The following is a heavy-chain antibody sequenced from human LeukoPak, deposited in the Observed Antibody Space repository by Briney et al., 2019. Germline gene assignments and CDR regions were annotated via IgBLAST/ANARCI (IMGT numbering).Heavy chain of an antibody. CDR1: GGSLSPHY. Sequence: SETLSLTCAVSGGSLSPHYWSWIRRPLGKGLEWIGEINNRGTTNYSPSLRGRATISVDTSKNQFSLRLTSVTAADTAIYYCARVLLWWPTPFDFWGPGTLATVSS. J-gene: IGHJ4*02. V-gene: IGHV4-34*01. D-gene: IGHD2-21*01. CDR3: ARVLLWWPTPFDF. CDR2: INNRGTT.